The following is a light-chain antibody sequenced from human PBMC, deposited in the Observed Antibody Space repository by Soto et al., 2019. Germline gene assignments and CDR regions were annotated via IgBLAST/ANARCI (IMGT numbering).Light chain of an antibody. CDR1: QDISNY. J-gene: IGKJ5*01. CDR3: EQYDKPLIT. Sequence: DIQMTQSPSSLSASVGDIVTITCQASQDISNYLYWYQQKPGKAPKLLIYEASNLVTGVPSRFSGSGYGTDFTFTISRLQPEDIATYYCEQYDKPLITFGQGTRLEIK. CDR2: EAS. V-gene: IGKV1-33*01.